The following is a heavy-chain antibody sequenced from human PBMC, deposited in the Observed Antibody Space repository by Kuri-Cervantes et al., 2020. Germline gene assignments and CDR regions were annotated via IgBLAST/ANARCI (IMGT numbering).Heavy chain of an antibody. Sequence: SETLSLTCTVPGGSISSSSYYWGWIRQPPGKGLEWIGSIYYSGSTYYNPSLKSRVTISVDTSKNQFSLKLSSVTAADTAVYYCARGPYYDILIRQVGWFDPWGQGTLVTVSS. J-gene: IGHJ5*02. V-gene: IGHV4-39*01. D-gene: IGHD3-9*01. CDR1: GGSISSSSYY. CDR2: IYYSGST. CDR3: ARGPYYDILIRQVGWFDP.